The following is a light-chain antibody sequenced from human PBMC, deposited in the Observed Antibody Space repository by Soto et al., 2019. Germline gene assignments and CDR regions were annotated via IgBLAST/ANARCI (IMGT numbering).Light chain of an antibody. CDR1: RGDVGVSNY. CDR3: SSYTSSSTLYV. Sequence: QSALTQPASVSGAPGQSITISCTGTRGDVGVSNYVSWYQQHSGKAPKLMIYDVSNRPSGVSNRFSGSKSGNTASLTISGLQAEDEADYYCSSYTSSSTLYVFGTGTKVTVL. CDR2: DVS. V-gene: IGLV2-14*01. J-gene: IGLJ1*01.